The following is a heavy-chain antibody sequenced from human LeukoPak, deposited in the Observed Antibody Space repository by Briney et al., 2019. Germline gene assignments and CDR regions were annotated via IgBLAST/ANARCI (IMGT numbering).Heavy chain of an antibody. CDR2: IYAGDSDT. CDR1: GYSFTSYW. V-gene: IGHV5-51*01. J-gene: IGHJ4*02. D-gene: IGHD3-10*01. CDR3: ARRYGSGTYLFDY. Sequence: GESLKISRKGSGYSFTSYWIGWVRQMPGKGLEWMGIIYAGDSDTKYSPSFQGQVTISADKSISTAYLQLSSLKASDTAMYYCARRYGSGTYLFDYWGQGTLVTVSS.